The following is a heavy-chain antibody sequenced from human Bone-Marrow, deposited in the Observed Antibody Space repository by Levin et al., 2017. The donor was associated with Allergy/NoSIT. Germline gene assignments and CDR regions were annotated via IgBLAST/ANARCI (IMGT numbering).Heavy chain of an antibody. CDR2: ISSRNTTM. D-gene: IGHD3-9*01. J-gene: IGHJ5*02. CDR3: AKSPTLTGYYEWFDP. CDR1: GFSFSSYE. V-gene: IGHV3-48*03. Sequence: GESLKISCAASGFSFSSYEMNWVRQAPGKGLEWVSYISSRNTTMYYADSVKGRFTISRDNSNSTLFLQMDSLSADDTAIYYCAKSPTLTGYYEWFDPWGQGTLVTVSS.